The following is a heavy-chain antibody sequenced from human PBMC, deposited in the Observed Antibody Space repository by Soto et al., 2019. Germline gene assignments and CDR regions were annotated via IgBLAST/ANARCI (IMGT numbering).Heavy chain of an antibody. Sequence: QVQLQESGPGLVKPSQTLSLTCTVSGGSISSGGYYWSWIRQHPGKGLEWIGYIYSSGSTYYNPSLKSRVSISVDTSKNQFSLTLSSVTAADTAVYYCARATYYYDSGGYYPFDYWGQGNLVTVSS. J-gene: IGHJ4*02. CDR3: ARATYYYDSGGYYPFDY. D-gene: IGHD3-22*01. CDR1: GGSISSGGYY. V-gene: IGHV4-31*03. CDR2: IYSSGST.